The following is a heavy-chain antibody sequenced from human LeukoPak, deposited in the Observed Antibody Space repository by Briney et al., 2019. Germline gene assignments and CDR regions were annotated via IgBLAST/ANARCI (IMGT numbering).Heavy chain of an antibody. D-gene: IGHD6-6*01. J-gene: IGHJ4*02. V-gene: IGHV4-34*01. CDR3: ARTSSSEYSSKTHLFDY. CDR2: INHSGST. Sequence: SKTLSLTCAVYGGSFSGYYWSWIRQPPGKGLEWIGEINHSGSTNYNPSLKSRVTISVDTSKNQFSLKLSSVTAAATAVYYCARTSSSEYSSKTHLFDYWGQGTLVTVSS. CDR1: GGSFSGYY.